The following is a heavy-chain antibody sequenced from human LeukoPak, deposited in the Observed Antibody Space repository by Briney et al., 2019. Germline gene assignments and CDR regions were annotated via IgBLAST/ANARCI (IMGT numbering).Heavy chain of an antibody. J-gene: IGHJ6*02. D-gene: IGHD2-2*03. V-gene: IGHV3-33*01. Sequence: PGGSLRLSCAASGFTFSSYGMHWVRQAPGKGLEWVAVIWYDGSNKYYADSVKGRFTISRDNSKNTLYLQMNSLRAEDTAVYYCARDMGIVVVGYYYGMDVWGQGTTVTVSS. CDR2: IWYDGSNK. CDR3: ARDMGIVVVGYYYGMDV. CDR1: GFTFSSYG.